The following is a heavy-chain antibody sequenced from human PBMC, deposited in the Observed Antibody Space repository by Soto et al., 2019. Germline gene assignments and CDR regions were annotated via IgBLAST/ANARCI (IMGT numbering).Heavy chain of an antibody. D-gene: IGHD4-4*01. CDR1: GRTVSSYA. CDR2: IIPIFGTA. V-gene: IGHV1-69*13. J-gene: IGHJ3*02. Sequence: SGRVSCKASGRTVSSYAISWVRQAPGQGLEWMGGIIPIFGTANYAQKCRGRVTITGDESTRTAYRELRSLRAEDTAVYSGAREEIGYSNYHGYAVDICAQGIMVTVSS. CDR3: AREEIGYSNYHGYAVDI.